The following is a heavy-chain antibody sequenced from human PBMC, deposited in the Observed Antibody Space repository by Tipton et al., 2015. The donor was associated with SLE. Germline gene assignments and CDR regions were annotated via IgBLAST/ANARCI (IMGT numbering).Heavy chain of an antibody. J-gene: IGHJ2*01. CDR1: GFTFSSDS. CDR2: ISSSSSYI. V-gene: IGHV3-21*03. Sequence: SLRLSCAASGFTFSSDSMNWVRQAPGKGLDGVSSISSSSSYIYYADTVKGRFTISRDNAQNSRYLQMNSVRAEDTAVYYCARVSSGVNEGWYFDLWGRGTLVTVSS. D-gene: IGHD2-15*01. CDR3: ARVSSGVNEGWYFDL.